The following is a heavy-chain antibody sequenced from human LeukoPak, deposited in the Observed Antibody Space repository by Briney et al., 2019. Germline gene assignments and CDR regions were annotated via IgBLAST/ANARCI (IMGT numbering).Heavy chain of an antibody. J-gene: IGHJ4*02. V-gene: IGHV3-30-3*01. CDR1: GFTFSDYG. CDR3: AKDVVDIVVVPAAVAEVGCFDY. CDR2: ISHDADNE. Sequence: GGSLRLSCEVSGFTFSDYGMFWVRQAPGKALEWVAVISHDADNEYYGDSVKGRFTISRDNSKNTLYLQMNSLRAEDTAVYYCAKDVVDIVVVPAAVAEVGCFDYWGQGTLVTVSS. D-gene: IGHD2-2*01.